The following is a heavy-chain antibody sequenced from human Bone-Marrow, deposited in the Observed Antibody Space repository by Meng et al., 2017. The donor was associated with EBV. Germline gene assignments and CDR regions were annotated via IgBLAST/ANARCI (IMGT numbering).Heavy chain of an antibody. V-gene: IGHV4-4*02. CDR1: GGSISSNNW. D-gene: IGHD6-19*01. CDR2: IYHSGST. Sequence: QVQLAGAGPGLGKPSGTLSLPCAVSGGSISSNNWWSWVRQPPGKGLEWIGEIYHSGSTNYNPSLKSRVTISVDKSRNQFSLKLCSMTAADTAVYYCARATSGWVEIYYWGQGTLVTVSS. CDR3: ARATSGWVEIYY. J-gene: IGHJ4*02.